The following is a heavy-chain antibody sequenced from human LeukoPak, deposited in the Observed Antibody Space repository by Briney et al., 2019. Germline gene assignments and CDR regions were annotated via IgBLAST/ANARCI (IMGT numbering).Heavy chain of an antibody. CDR2: IYYTGNT. J-gene: IGHJ4*02. CDR3: ARAMAVAGNDF. Sequence: SETLSLTCTVSGGSFSSGSYYWTWIRQPPGKGLEWIGYIYYTGNTNYNPSLKSRVTVSVDTSKNQFSLKLNSVTAADTAVYYCARAMAVAGNDFWGQGTLVTVSS. D-gene: IGHD6-19*01. CDR1: GGSFSSGSYY. V-gene: IGHV4-61*01.